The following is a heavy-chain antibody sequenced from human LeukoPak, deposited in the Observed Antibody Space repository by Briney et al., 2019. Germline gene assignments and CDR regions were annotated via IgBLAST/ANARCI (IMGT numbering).Heavy chain of an antibody. CDR1: GFTFRSFW. J-gene: IGHJ3*02. V-gene: IGHV3-7*04. Sequence: GGSLRLSCAASGFTFRSFWMSWVRQAPGKGLEWVANIKQDGSEKNYVDSVKGRFTISRDNAKNSLYLQMNSLRAEDTAVYYCARGEQQLNIWGQGTMVTVSS. D-gene: IGHD6-13*01. CDR3: ARGEQQLNI. CDR2: IKQDGSEK.